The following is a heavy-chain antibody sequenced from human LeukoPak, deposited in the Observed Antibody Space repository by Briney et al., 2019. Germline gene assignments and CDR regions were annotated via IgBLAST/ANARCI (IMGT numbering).Heavy chain of an antibody. V-gene: IGHV3-48*02. CDR1: GFTFSTYA. Sequence: GGSLRLSCAASGFTFSTYAMNWVRQAPGKGLEWVSYISTNSSNIYYADSVKGRFTISRDNAKNSLYLQMNSLRDEDTAVYYCARGGSGYGDYYYFYGMDAWGQGTTVTVSS. CDR3: ARGGSGYGDYYYFYGMDA. D-gene: IGHD3-22*01. CDR2: ISTNSSNI. J-gene: IGHJ6*02.